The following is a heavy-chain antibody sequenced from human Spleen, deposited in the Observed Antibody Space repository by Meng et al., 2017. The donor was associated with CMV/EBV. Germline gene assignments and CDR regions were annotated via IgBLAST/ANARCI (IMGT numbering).Heavy chain of an antibody. Sequence: SETLSLTCTVSGGSVSSGSYYWSWIRQPPGKGLEWIGYIYYSGSTNYNPSLKSRVTISVDTSKNQFSLKLSSVTAADTAVYYCARDRSSSWPNYYYGMDVWGQGTTVTVSS. V-gene: IGHV4-61*01. CDR2: IYYSGST. D-gene: IGHD6-13*01. CDR1: GGSVSSGSYY. CDR3: ARDRSSSWPNYYYGMDV. J-gene: IGHJ6*02.